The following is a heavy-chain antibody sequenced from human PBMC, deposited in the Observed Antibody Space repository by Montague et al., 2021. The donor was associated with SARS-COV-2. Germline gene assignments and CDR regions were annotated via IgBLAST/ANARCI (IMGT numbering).Heavy chain of an antibody. D-gene: IGHD2-15*01. CDR3: AKDLFCSGGDCYFYGMDL. Sequence: SRSLSLAASGFTFSTYAMSWVRRAPGKGLEWVSAISGSGDKTYYADSVKGRFTISRDNSKNTVSLQMNSLRVEDTAVYYCAKDLFCSGGDCYFYGMDLWGQGTTVTVSS. CDR2: ISGSGDKT. V-gene: IGHV3-23*01. CDR1: GFTFSTYA. J-gene: IGHJ6*02.